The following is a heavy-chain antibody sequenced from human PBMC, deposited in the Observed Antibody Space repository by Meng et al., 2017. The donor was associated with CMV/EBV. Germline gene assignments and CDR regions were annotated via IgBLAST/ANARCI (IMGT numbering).Heavy chain of an antibody. V-gene: IGHV3-21*01. CDR3: ARDPSITPGQH. CDR1: GFTFSSYS. CDR2: ISSSSSYI. D-gene: IGHD5-24*01. J-gene: IGHJ1*01. Sequence: GGSLRLSCAASGFTFSSYSTNWVRQAPGKGLEWVSSISSSSSYIYYADSVKGRFTISRDNAKNSLYLQMNSLRAEDTAVYYCARDPSITPGQHWGQGTLVTVSS.